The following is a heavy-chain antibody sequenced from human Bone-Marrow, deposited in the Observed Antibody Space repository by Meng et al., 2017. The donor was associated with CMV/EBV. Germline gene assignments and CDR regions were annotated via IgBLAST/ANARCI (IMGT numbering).Heavy chain of an antibody. Sequence: GESLKISCAASGFTFSTYWMTWVRQAPQKGLEWVANIKQDGSEKYYVDSVKGRFTISRDNSKNTLYLQMNSLRAEDTAVYYCAKDYIGYYDFWSGYYTYYYYYGMDVWGQGTTVTVSS. CDR1: GFTFSTYW. D-gene: IGHD3-3*01. J-gene: IGHJ6*02. CDR2: IKQDGSEK. CDR3: AKDYIGYYDFWSGYYTYYYYYGMDV. V-gene: IGHV3-7*01.